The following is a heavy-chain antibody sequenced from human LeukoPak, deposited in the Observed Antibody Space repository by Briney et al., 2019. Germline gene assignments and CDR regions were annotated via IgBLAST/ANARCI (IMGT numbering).Heavy chain of an antibody. J-gene: IGHJ4*02. Sequence: GGSLRLSCAASGFTFDDYAMHWVRHAPGKGLEWVSGISWNSGSIGYADSVKGRFTISRDNAKNSLYLQMNSLRAEDTALYYCAKDRYYGGNSPNFDYWGQGTLVTVSS. CDR2: ISWNSGSI. CDR3: AKDRYYGGNSPNFDY. D-gene: IGHD4-23*01. CDR1: GFTFDDYA. V-gene: IGHV3-9*01.